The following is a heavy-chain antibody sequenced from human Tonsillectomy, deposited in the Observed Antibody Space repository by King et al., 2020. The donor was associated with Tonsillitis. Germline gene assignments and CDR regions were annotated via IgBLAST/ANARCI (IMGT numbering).Heavy chain of an antibody. CDR2: INPKSVAT. Sequence: VQLVQSGAEVKKPGASVKVSCKASGYTFTGNYLHWVRQAPGHGLEWLGWINPKSVATTLAQIFQGRVTMTRDTSIRTAYMEVSRLRSDDTAVYYCARDLGSTWGLDAFHIWGQGTMVTVSS. D-gene: IGHD6-13*01. CDR3: ARDLGSTWGLDAFHI. V-gene: IGHV1-2*02. J-gene: IGHJ3*02. CDR1: GYTFTGNY.